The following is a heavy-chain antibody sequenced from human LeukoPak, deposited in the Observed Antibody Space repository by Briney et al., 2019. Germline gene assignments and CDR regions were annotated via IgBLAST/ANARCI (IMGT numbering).Heavy chain of an antibody. V-gene: IGHV3-21*01. CDR2: ISSSSSYI. Sequence: PGGSLRLSCAASGFTFSSYSMNWVRQAPGKGLEWVSSISSSSSYIYYADSVKGRFTISRDNAKNSLYLQMNSLRAEDTAVYYCARDWVAAAANDAFDIWGQGTMVTASS. CDR1: GFTFSSYS. D-gene: IGHD6-13*01. CDR3: ARDWVAAAANDAFDI. J-gene: IGHJ3*02.